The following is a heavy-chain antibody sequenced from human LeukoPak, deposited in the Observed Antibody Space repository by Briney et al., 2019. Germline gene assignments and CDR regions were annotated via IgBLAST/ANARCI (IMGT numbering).Heavy chain of an antibody. CDR3: ARDHEPMGAYYYYMDV. Sequence: ASVKVSFKASGYTFTVNYMHWVRQAPGQGLEWMGWINPNSGGTKYAQKFQGRVTMTRDTSISTAYMELSRLRSDDTAVYYCARDHEPMGAYYYYMDVWGKGTTVTISS. V-gene: IGHV1-2*02. D-gene: IGHD3-10*01. CDR1: GYTFTVNY. CDR2: INPNSGGT. J-gene: IGHJ6*03.